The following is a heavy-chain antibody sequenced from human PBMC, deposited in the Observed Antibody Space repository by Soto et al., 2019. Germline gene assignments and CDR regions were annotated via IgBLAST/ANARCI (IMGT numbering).Heavy chain of an antibody. Sequence: VASVKVSCKASGYTFTSYAMHWVRQAPGQRLEWMGWINAGNGNTKYSQKFQGRVTITRDTSASTAYMELSSLRSEDTAVYYCARDELAVAGNDYFDYWGQGTLVTVSS. CDR3: ARDELAVAGNDYFDY. J-gene: IGHJ4*02. CDR1: GYTFTSYA. V-gene: IGHV1-3*01. CDR2: INAGNGNT. D-gene: IGHD6-19*01.